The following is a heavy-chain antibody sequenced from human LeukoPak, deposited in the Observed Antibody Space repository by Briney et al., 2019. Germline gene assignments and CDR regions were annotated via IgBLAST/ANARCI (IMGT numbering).Heavy chain of an antibody. CDR1: GFTFSGNG. Sequence: GGSLRLSCAASGFTFSGNGMHWVRQAPGKGLEWVAVVSYDGSSENYADSVKGRFTISRDNSKNTLYLQMNSLRAEDTAVYYCARDRVLYFYYGMDVWGQGTTVTVSS. D-gene: IGHD2-21*01. CDR2: VSYDGSSE. V-gene: IGHV3-30*03. CDR3: ARDRVLYFYYGMDV. J-gene: IGHJ6*02.